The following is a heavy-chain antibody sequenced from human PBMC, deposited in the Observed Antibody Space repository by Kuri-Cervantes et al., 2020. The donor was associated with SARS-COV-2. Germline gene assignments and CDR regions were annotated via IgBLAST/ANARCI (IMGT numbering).Heavy chain of an antibody. V-gene: IGHV3-30*02. CDR3: VRDGDHWNFDY. CDR2: VPDDGGNE. D-gene: IGHD1-1*01. J-gene: IGHJ4*02. Sequence: GGSLRLSCAVSGFTFTGYGIHWVRQAPGKGLEWVAFVPDDGGNEYYADSVKGRFTISRDTSKNTLLLQMSSLGVEDTAVYYCVRDGDHWNFDYWGQGTLVTVSS. CDR1: GFTFTGYG.